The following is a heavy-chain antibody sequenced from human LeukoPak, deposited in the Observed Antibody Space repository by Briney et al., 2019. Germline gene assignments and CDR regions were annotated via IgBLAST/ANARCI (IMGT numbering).Heavy chain of an antibody. CDR3: AREYCSGGSCYPWSY. CDR2: INAGTAYT. V-gene: IGHV1-3*01. J-gene: IGHJ4*02. D-gene: IGHD2-15*01. CDR1: GYTFTSYG. Sequence: ASVTVSCTASGYTFTSYGISWVRQAPGQRLEWMGWINAGTAYTKYSQKFQGRVTFTRDTSASTAYMELSSLRSEDTAVYYCAREYCSGGSCYPWSYWGQGTLVTVSS.